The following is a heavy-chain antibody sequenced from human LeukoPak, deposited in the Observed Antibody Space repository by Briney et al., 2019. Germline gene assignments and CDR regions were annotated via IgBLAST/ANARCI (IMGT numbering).Heavy chain of an antibody. Sequence: PGRSLRLSCAASGFTFDDYAMHWVRQAPGKGLEWVSGISWNSDTLIYADSVKGRFTISRDNAKNTLFLQVNSLRAEDTAVYYCARIPARYYYYYYYMDVWGKGTTVTVSS. J-gene: IGHJ6*03. CDR2: ISWNSDTL. V-gene: IGHV3-9*01. D-gene: IGHD2-15*01. CDR3: ARIPARYYYYYYYMDV. CDR1: GFTFDDYA.